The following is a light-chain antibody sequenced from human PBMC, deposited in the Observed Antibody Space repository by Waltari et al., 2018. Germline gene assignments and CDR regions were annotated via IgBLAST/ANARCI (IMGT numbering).Light chain of an antibody. CDR2: DAS. CDR3: HQCGGSQRT. V-gene: IGKV3-20*01. Sequence: ENGLTQSPGTLSLSPGERAILSCRASQTVDHRFLAWYQLKPGQAPRLLIHDASSRATGIPDRFSGSGSGTDFTLTISRLEPEDSAVYYCHQCGGSQRTFGGGTRVEIK. CDR1: QTVDHRF. J-gene: IGKJ4*01.